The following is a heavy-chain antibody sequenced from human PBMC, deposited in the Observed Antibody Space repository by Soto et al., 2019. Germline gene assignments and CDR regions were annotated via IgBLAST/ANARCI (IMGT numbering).Heavy chain of an antibody. V-gene: IGHV3-23*04. D-gene: IGHD2-15*01. CDR3: ANLDSAVVYYYCYNDMDF. Sequence: EVQLVESGGGLVQPGGSLRLSCAGSGFTFGIYAMGWVRQAPGKGLEWVSSINGGGTSTYYAASGKGRFTVYRDNSKNTMFLQIDSLRAEDTAVFYLANLDSAVVYYYCYNDMDFWGQGTTVTVSS. CDR2: INGGGTST. CDR1: GFTFGIYA. J-gene: IGHJ6*02.